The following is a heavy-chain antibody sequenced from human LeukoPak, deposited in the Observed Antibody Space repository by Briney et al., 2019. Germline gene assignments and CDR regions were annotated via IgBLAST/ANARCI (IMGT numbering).Heavy chain of an antibody. Sequence: PSETLSLTCAVSGYSISSSYYWGWIRQPPGKGLEWIGSIYHSGSTYYNPSLKSRVTISVDTSKNQFSLKLSSVTATDAAIYYCERERSSSSDYWGQGTLVTVSS. J-gene: IGHJ4*02. D-gene: IGHD6-6*01. CDR3: ERERSSSSDY. V-gene: IGHV4-38-2*02. CDR1: GYSISSSYY. CDR2: IYHSGST.